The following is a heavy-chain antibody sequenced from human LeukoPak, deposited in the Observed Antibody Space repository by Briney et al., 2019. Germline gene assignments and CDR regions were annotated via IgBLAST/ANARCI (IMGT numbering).Heavy chain of an antibody. CDR3: ARCVVTPLGYYYYYMDV. CDR2: IIPIFGTA. CDR1: GGTFSSYA. D-gene: IGHD4-23*01. V-gene: IGHV1-69*05. Sequence: SVKVSCKASGGTFSSYAISWVRQAPGQGLEWMGRIIPIFGTANYAQKFQGRVTITTDESTSTAYMELSSQRSEDTAVYHCARCVVTPLGYYYYYMDVWGKGTTVTVSS. J-gene: IGHJ6*03.